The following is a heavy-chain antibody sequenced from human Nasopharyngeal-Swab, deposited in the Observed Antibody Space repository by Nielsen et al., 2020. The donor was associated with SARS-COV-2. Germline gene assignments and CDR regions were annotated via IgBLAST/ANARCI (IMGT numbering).Heavy chain of an antibody. D-gene: IGHD2-15*01. CDR1: GFTFSDSA. V-gene: IGHV3-73*01. CDR3: TRCGGGCYSGRDY. J-gene: IGHJ4*02. CDR2: IRSKGNNYAT. Sequence: GGSLRLSCAASGFTFSDSAIHWVRQASGEGLEWVARIRSKGNNYATAYSASVKDRFIIFRDDPTNTAYLQMNSLKTEDTAMYYCTRCGGGCYSGRDYWGQGTLVTVSS.